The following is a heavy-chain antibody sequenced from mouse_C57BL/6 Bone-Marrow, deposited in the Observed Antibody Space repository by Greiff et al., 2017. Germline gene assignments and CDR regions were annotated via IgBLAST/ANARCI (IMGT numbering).Heavy chain of an antibody. CDR3: ARGGNYGGYYFDY. CDR1: GYTFTTYP. D-gene: IGHD2-1*01. CDR2: FHPYNDDT. V-gene: IGHV1-47*01. Sequence: VQLQESGAELVKPGASVKMSSKASGYTFTTYPIEWMKQNHGKSLEWIGNFHPYNDDTKYNEKFKGKATLTVEKSSSTVYLELSRLTSDDSAVYYCARGGNYGGYYFDYWGQGTTLTVSS. J-gene: IGHJ2*01.